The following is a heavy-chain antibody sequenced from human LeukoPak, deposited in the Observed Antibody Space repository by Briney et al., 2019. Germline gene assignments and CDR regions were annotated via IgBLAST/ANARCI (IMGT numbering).Heavy chain of an antibody. J-gene: IGHJ4*02. CDR3: ARLKSSSSLVFDY. D-gene: IGHD6-6*01. V-gene: IGHV4-59*08. CDR2: IYYSGST. CDR1: GGSIGSYY. Sequence: SETLSLTCTVSGGSIGSYYWSWIRQPPGKGLEWIGNIYYSGSTNYNPSLKSRVTISVDTSKNQFSLKLSSVTAADTAVYYCARLKSSSSLVFDYWGQGTLVTVSS.